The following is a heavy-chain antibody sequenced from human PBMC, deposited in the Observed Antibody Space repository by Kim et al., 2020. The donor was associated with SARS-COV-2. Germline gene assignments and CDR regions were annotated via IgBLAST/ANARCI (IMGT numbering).Heavy chain of an antibody. J-gene: IGHJ4*02. Sequence: AVAVKSRITVTPDTSKNQLSLQLNSVTPEDTAVYYCARGRQWLVNVDIDYWGQGTRVTVSS. V-gene: IGHV6-1*01. CDR3: ARGRQWLVNVDIDY. D-gene: IGHD6-19*01.